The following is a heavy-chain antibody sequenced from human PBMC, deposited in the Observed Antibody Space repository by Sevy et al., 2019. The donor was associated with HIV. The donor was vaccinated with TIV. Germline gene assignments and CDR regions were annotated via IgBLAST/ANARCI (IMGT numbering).Heavy chain of an antibody. J-gene: IGHJ4*02. CDR2: IYSDGTT. D-gene: IGHD5-18*01. CDR1: GFTVNSNY. V-gene: IGHV3-66*01. Sequence: GGSLRLSCAASGFTVNSNYMTWVRQAPGKGLEGASVIYSDGTTYHADYVKDRFTISRDNSKNTLYLQMNSLRAEDTAVYYCARGKSGYGYALNYWGQGTLVTVSS. CDR3: ARGKSGYGYALNY.